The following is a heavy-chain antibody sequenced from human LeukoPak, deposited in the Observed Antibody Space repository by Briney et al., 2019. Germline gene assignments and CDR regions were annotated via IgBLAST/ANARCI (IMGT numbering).Heavy chain of an antibody. D-gene: IGHD6-13*01. CDR1: GFTFSSYA. Sequence: GGSLRLPCAASGFTFSSYAMSWVRQAPGKGLEWVSAISGSGGSTYYADSVKGRFTISRDNSKNTLYLQMNSLRAEDTAVYYCAKRRYSSSWYNYWGQGTLVTVSS. CDR3: AKRRYSSSWYNY. V-gene: IGHV3-23*01. CDR2: ISGSGGST. J-gene: IGHJ4*02.